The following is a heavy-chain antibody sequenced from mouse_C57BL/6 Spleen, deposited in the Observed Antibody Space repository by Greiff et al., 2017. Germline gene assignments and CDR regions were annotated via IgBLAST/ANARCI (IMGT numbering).Heavy chain of an antibody. J-gene: IGHJ4*01. Sequence: EVKLMESGGGLVQPGGSLSLSCAASGFTFTDYYMSWVRQPPGKALEWLGFIRNKANGYTTEYSASVKGRFTISRDNSQSILYLQMNALRAEDSATYYCARALRGVCYGDAMDYWGQGTSVTVSS. CDR3: ARALRGVCYGDAMDY. V-gene: IGHV7-3*01. CDR1: GFTFTDYY. D-gene: IGHD2-1*01. CDR2: IRNKANGYTT.